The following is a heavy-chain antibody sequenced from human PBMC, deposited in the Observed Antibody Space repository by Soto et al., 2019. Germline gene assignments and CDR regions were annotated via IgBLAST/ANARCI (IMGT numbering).Heavy chain of an antibody. J-gene: IGHJ4*02. CDR3: AKAEYGDNSFGGKFDS. D-gene: IGHD4-17*01. CDR1: GFTFSSYA. CDR2: ISESGGRT. Sequence: GGSLRLSCAASGFTFSSYAMNWVRQAPGKGLEWVSTISESGGRTYHADSVKGRFTISRDNSKNTLYLQMTRLRNEDTAVYYCAKAEYGDNSFGGKFDSWGQGVLVTVSS. V-gene: IGHV3-23*01.